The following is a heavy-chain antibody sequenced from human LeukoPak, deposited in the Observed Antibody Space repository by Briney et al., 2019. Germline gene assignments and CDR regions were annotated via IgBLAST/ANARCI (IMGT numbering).Heavy chain of an antibody. CDR3: ARDMTDAFDI. J-gene: IGHJ3*02. Sequence: GGSLRLSCAASGFTFSSYSMNWVRQAPGKGLEWVSSISSSSSYIYYADSVKGRFTISRDNAKSSLYLQMNSLRAEDTAVYYCARDMTDAFDIWGQGTMVTVSS. CDR1: GFTFSSYS. D-gene: IGHD3-16*01. CDR2: ISSSSSYI. V-gene: IGHV3-21*01.